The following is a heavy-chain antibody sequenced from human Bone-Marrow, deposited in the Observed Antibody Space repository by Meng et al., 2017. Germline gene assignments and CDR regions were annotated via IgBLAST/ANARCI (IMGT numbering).Heavy chain of an antibody. J-gene: IGHJ4*02. Sequence: QVHLVESGGDVVQPGRSLRLSCAASEFTFSNYTMHWVRQAPDKGLEWVAVISYDGSNKYHADSVKGRFTISRDNSKNTLYLQMNRLRAEDTAVYYCAKDIGALGTVDYWGQGTLVTVSS. CDR2: ISYDGSNK. D-gene: IGHD7-27*01. CDR1: EFTFSNYT. CDR3: AKDIGALGTVDY. V-gene: IGHV3-30*04.